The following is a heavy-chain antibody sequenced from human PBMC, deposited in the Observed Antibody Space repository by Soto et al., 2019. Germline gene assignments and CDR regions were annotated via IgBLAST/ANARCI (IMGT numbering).Heavy chain of an antibody. Sequence: QVQLVESGGGLVKPGGSLRLSCEASGFTFNDYYMTWFRQAPGKGLEWLSCISTTGSYTNYADSVKGRFTISRDNAENSLYLQMDSLRAEDTAVYYCARIVGARLNDYWGQGTLVTVSS. CDR2: ISTTGSYT. CDR1: GFTFNDYY. CDR3: ARIVGARLNDY. V-gene: IGHV3-11*05. D-gene: IGHD1-26*01. J-gene: IGHJ4*02.